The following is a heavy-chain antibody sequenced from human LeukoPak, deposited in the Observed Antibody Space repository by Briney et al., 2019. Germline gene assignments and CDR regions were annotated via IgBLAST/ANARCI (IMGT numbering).Heavy chain of an antibody. D-gene: IGHD3-3*01. CDR1: GFTFSSCA. CDR3: ARDPGRFLEWYVFDY. Sequence: PGGSLRLSCAASGFTFSSCAMHWVRQAPGKGLEWVAVISYDGSNKYYADSVKGRFTISRDNSKNTLYLQMNSLRAEDTAVYYCARDPGRFLEWYVFDYWGQGTLVTVSS. V-gene: IGHV3-30-3*01. J-gene: IGHJ4*02. CDR2: ISYDGSNK.